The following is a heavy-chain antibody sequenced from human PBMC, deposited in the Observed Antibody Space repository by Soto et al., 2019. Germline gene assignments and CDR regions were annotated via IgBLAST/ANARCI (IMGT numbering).Heavy chain of an antibody. Sequence: QVQLQESGPGLVKPSGTLSLTCAVSGVSISSHDWWTWGRQPPGKGLEWIGESHQSGSTNYNSSLGSRVTIEVDTSKNQFSLNLRSVTVADTAVYYCATRDNTRFFWGQGTLVTVST. CDR3: ATRDNTRFF. V-gene: IGHV4-4*02. D-gene: IGHD1-20*01. J-gene: IGHJ4*02. CDR2: SHQSGST. CDR1: GVSISSHDW.